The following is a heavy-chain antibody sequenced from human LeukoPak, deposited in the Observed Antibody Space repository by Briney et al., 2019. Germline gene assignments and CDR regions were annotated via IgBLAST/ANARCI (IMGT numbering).Heavy chain of an antibody. CDR3: AKEGHPGYMDV. CDR1: GFTVSSNY. J-gene: IGHJ6*03. Sequence: HAGGSLRLSCAASGFTVSSNYMSWVRQAPGKGLEWVSVIYSGGSTYYADSVKGRFTISRDNSKNTLYLQMNSLRAEDTAVYYCAKEGHPGYMDVWGKGTTVTVSS. CDR2: IYSGGST. V-gene: IGHV3-66*01.